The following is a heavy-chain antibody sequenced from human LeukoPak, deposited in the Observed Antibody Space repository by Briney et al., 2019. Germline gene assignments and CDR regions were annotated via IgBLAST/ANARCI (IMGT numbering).Heavy chain of an antibody. V-gene: IGHV3-30*02. CDR2: IRFVENDK. CDR3: ARGLMGGYPYFDY. D-gene: IGHD3-22*01. CDR1: GFTFSNSG. J-gene: IGHJ4*02. Sequence: GGSLRLSCVASGFTFSNSGMHWVRQAPGKGLEWVAFIRFVENDKYYADSVKGRFTISGDNAKNTLYLQMNSLRAEDTALYYCARGLMGGYPYFDYWGQGTLVTVSS.